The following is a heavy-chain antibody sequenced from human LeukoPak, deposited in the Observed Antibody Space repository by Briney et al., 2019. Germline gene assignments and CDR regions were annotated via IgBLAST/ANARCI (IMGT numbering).Heavy chain of an antibody. V-gene: IGHV1-18*01. CDR2: ISAYNGKT. CDR1: GYTFTSYG. Sequence: ASVKVSCKASGYTFTSYGITWVRQAPGQGLEWMGWISAYNGKTNSAQKFQGRVTMTTDTSTSTAYMDLRSLRSDDTAVYFCARSGRGTYYYFDLWGQGTLVTVSS. J-gene: IGHJ4*02. CDR3: ARSGRGTYYYFDL. D-gene: IGHD1-26*01.